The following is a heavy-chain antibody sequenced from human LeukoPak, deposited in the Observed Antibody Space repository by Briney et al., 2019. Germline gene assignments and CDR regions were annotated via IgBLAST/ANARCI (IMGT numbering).Heavy chain of an antibody. D-gene: IGHD3-22*01. J-gene: IGHJ6*02. Sequence: ASVKVSCKASGYTFTSYGISWVRQAPGQGLEWMGWLSAYSGNTNYAQKLQGRVTMTTDTSTSTAYMELRSLRSDDTAVYYCAASITTYYYYYGMDVWGQGTTVTVSS. CDR2: LSAYSGNT. CDR1: GYTFTSYG. CDR3: AASITTYYYYYGMDV. V-gene: IGHV1-18*01.